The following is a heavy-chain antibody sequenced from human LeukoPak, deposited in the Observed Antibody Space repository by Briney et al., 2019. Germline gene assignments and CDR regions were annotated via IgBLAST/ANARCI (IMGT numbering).Heavy chain of an antibody. Sequence: GASVKVSCKASGGTFSSYAISWVRQAPGQGLEWMGGIIPIFGTANYAQKFQGRVTITADESTSTAYMELSSLRSEDTAVYYCARACSTSCYQNYYYYMDVWGKGTTVTVSS. CDR3: ARACSTSCYQNYYYYMDV. CDR2: IIPIFGTA. D-gene: IGHD2-2*01. V-gene: IGHV1-69*13. J-gene: IGHJ6*03. CDR1: GGTFSSYA.